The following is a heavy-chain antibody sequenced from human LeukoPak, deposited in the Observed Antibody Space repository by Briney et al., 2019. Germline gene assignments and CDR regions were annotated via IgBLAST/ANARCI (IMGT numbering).Heavy chain of an antibody. Sequence: SETLSLTCTVSGGSISSSSYYWGWIRQPPGKGLEWIGSIYYSGSTCYNPSLKSRVTISVDTSKNQFSLKLSSVTAADTAVYYCARHLVIFPSSLGYWGQGTLVTVSS. CDR2: IYYSGST. CDR1: GGSISSSSYY. J-gene: IGHJ4*02. CDR3: ARHLVIFPSSLGY. V-gene: IGHV4-39*01. D-gene: IGHD6-6*01.